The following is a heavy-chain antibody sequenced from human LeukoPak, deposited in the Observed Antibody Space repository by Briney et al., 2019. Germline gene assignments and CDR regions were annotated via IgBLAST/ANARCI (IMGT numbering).Heavy chain of an antibody. CDR1: GFTFSTYW. CDR2: IDSDGRST. V-gene: IGHV3-74*01. Sequence: QPGGSLRLSCAASGFTFSTYWMHWVRQAPGKGLVWVARIDSDGRSTSYADSVKGRFTISRDNAKNTLYLQMNSLRAEDMALYYCAKALHPRTTGLADYYFDYWGQGTLVTVSS. J-gene: IGHJ4*02. D-gene: IGHD1-14*01. CDR3: AKALHPRTTGLADYYFDY.